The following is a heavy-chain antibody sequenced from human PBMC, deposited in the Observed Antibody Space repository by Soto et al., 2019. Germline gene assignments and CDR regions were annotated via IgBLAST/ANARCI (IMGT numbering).Heavy chain of an antibody. CDR1: GGSISSGDYY. D-gene: IGHD6-13*01. CDR2: NYYSGST. Sequence: QVQLQESGPGLVKPSQTLSLTCTVSGGSISSGDYYWSWIRQPPEKGLEWIGYNYYSGSTYYNPSLKSRVTISVDTSKNQVSLKLSSVPAAYTAVYYCARAPGDSSSWYYFDYWGKGTLVTVSS. V-gene: IGHV4-30-4*01. CDR3: ARAPGDSSSWYYFDY. J-gene: IGHJ4*02.